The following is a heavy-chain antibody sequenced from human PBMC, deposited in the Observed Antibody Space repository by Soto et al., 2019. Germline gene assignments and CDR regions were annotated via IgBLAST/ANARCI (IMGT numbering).Heavy chain of an antibody. CDR3: ARDRGVAPPVAGNTHYYDGMDV. D-gene: IGHD1-1*01. J-gene: IGHJ6*04. CDR2: ISAFNGNT. V-gene: IGHV1-18*01. Sequence: QDPLVQSGAEVKKPGASVTVSCKASGYSFTNYGVTWVRQAPGQGLEWMGWISAFNGNTHYAQNLQGRVTMTTDASTSTAYMDLRSLRADDTAVYYCARDRGVAPPVAGNTHYYDGMDVWGKGTTVTVSS. CDR1: GYSFTNYG.